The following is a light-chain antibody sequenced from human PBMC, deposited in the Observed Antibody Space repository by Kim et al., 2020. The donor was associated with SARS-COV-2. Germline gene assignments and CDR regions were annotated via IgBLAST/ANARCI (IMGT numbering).Light chain of an antibody. CDR2: GSN. V-gene: IGLV7-43*01. CDR3: VVWYGGAWV. J-gene: IGLJ3*02. Sequence: PGGTVTLTSASSARAVNPAYYANLFQQRPGQAPRALIYGSNNKRSWTPARFSGSLLGGKAALTLSGVQPEDEAEYYCVVWYGGAWVFGGGTQLTVL. CDR1: ARAVNPAYY.